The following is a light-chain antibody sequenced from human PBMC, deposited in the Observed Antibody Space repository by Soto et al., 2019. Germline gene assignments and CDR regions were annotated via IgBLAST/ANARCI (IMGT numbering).Light chain of an antibody. CDR3: QSYDRSNPVV. J-gene: IGLJ2*01. CDR2: EDN. CDR1: SGSIASNY. V-gene: IGLV6-57*04. Sequence: NFMLTQPHSVSESPGKTVTISCTRSSGSIASNYVQWYQQRPGSAPTTVIYEDNQRPSGVPDRFSGSIDSSSNSASLTISGLKTEDEAAYYCQSYDRSNPVVFGGGTKLTVL.